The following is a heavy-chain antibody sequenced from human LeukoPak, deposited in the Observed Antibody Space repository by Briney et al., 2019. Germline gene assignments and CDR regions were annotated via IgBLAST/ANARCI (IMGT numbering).Heavy chain of an antibody. CDR3: ARDRIYYGSGSPQYYFDY. J-gene: IGHJ4*02. D-gene: IGHD3-10*01. Sequence: PSETLSLTCAVYGGSFSGYYWSWIRQPPGKGLEWFGEINHSGSTNYNPSLKSRVTISVDTSKNQFSLKLSSVTAADTAVYYCARDRIYYGSGSPQYYFDYWGQGTLVTVSS. V-gene: IGHV4-34*01. CDR2: INHSGST. CDR1: GGSFSGYY.